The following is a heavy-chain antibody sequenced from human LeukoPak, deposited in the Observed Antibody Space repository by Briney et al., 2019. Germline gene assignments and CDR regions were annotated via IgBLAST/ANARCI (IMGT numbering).Heavy chain of an antibody. Sequence: GGSLRLSCTASEFTVSRNYMLXVRQAPGKGPEWVSLIFSNGDTHYADSVKGRFTISRDTSKNTVSLQMNSLRVEDTAMYYCTRDQMNYWGQGTLVTVSS. CDR3: TRDQMNY. J-gene: IGHJ4*02. CDR1: EFTVSRNY. CDR2: IFSNGDT. V-gene: IGHV3-53*01. D-gene: IGHD5-24*01.